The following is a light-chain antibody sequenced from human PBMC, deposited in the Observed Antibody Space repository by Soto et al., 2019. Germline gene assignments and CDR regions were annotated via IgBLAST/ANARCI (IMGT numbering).Light chain of an antibody. CDR2: AAS. V-gene: IGKV1-39*01. CDR3: QESYNAPGT. J-gene: IGKJ3*01. Sequence: DIQMTQSPSSLSASVGDRVTITCRTSQTIFPYLNWYQQKPGKAPKLLIYAASNLQSGLPSRFSGSGSGTDFTLTISSLQPEDFATYYCQESYNAPGTFGPGTRVDI. CDR1: QTIFPY.